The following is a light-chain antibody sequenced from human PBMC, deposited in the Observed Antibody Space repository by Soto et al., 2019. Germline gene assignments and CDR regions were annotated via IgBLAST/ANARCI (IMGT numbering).Light chain of an antibody. J-gene: IGLJ3*02. V-gene: IGLV2-14*01. Sequence: QSVLTQPASVSGSPGQSITISCTGTSSDVGGHNYVSWYQHHPGKAPKLMIYEVSNRPSGVSNRFSGSKSGNTASLTISGLQAEDEADYYCSSSTTSSTGVFGGGTKLTVL. CDR2: EVS. CDR3: SSSTTSSTGV. CDR1: SSDVGGHNY.